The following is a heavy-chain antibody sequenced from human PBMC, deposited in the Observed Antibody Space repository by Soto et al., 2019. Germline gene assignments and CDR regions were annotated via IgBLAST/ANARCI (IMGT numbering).Heavy chain of an antibody. Sequence: SETLSLTCAVSGYSIASGYYWAWTRQSPGKGLEWIGSIYHAGSVYYNPSLNSRVAVSLDTSKNHFSLKLTSVTAADTAVYYCARTFDYYGMDVWGQGTTVTVSS. J-gene: IGHJ6*02. CDR2: IYHAGSV. CDR1: GYSIASGYY. CDR3: ARTFDYYGMDV. V-gene: IGHV4-38-2*01.